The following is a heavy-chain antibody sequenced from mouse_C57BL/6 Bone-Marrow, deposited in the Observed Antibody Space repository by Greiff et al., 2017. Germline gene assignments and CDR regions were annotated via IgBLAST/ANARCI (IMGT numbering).Heavy chain of an antibody. Sequence: EVQRVESGGGLVKPGGSLKLSCAASGFTFSSYTMSWVRQTPEKRLQWVAAISGGGGNTYYPDSVKGRCTITRDNDKNILYLQMSSLRSEDTALYYCSRQVTTVLATKYFDVWGTGTTVTVSS. CDR1: GFTFSSYT. D-gene: IGHD1-1*01. V-gene: IGHV5-9*01. CDR3: SRQVTTVLATKYFDV. J-gene: IGHJ1*03. CDR2: ISGGGGNT.